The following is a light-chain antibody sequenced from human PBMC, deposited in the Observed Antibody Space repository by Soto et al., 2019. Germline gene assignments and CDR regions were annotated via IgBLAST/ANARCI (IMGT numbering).Light chain of an antibody. V-gene: IGKV3-11*01. Sequence: IGLSHSPATLSLSPGERATLSCRASQSVSTYLAWYQQRPGQAPRLLIYDASYRATDIPPRFSGSGSGTDFTLTISSLEPEDFAVYYCQQRSSWPPTITFGQGRRLEIK. CDR1: QSVSTY. J-gene: IGKJ5*01. CDR2: DAS. CDR3: QQRSSWPPTIT.